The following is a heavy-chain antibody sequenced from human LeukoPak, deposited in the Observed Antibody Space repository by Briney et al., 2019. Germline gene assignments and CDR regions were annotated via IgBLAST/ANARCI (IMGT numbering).Heavy chain of an antibody. CDR2: MNPNSDNT. CDR3: ARRYYYGSGSYYGWFDP. J-gene: IGHJ5*02. Sequence: GASVKVSCKASGYTFTSYDINWVRQATGQGLEWMGWMNPNSDNTGYEQKFQGRLTITRNTSISTAYMELSSLRSEDTAVYYCARRYYYGSGSYYGWFDPWGQGTLVTVSS. V-gene: IGHV1-8*03. D-gene: IGHD3-10*01. CDR1: GYTFTSYD.